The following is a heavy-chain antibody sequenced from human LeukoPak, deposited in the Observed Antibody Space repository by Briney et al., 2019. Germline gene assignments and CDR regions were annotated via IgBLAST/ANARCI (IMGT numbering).Heavy chain of an antibody. Sequence: SETLSLTCTVSGGSISSYYWSWIRQPAGKGLEWIGRIYTSGSTNYNPSLKSRVTMSVDTSKNQFSLKLSSVTAADTAVYYCAGDYYDSSGYYFSLGYWGQGTLVTVSS. J-gene: IGHJ4*02. CDR2: IYTSGST. CDR3: AGDYYDSSGYYFSLGY. CDR1: GGSISSYY. V-gene: IGHV4-4*07. D-gene: IGHD3-22*01.